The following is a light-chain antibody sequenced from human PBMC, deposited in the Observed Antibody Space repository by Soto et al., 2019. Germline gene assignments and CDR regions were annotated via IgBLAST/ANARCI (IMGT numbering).Light chain of an antibody. CDR3: HQYGSSPFT. Sequence: EIGLTQSPGTLFLSPGERATLSCMDSQSVSSSYLAWYQQKPGQAPRLLIYGASSRATGIPDRFSGSGSGTDFTLTISRLEPGDFAVYYCHQYGSSPFTFGPGTKVDIK. J-gene: IGKJ3*01. V-gene: IGKV3-20*01. CDR1: QSVSSSY. CDR2: GAS.